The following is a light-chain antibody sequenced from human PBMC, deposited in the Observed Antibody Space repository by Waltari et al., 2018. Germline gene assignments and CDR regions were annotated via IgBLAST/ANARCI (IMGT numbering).Light chain of an antibody. CDR2: VNSDGSH. J-gene: IGLJ3*02. V-gene: IGLV4-69*01. Sequence: QLVVTQSPSASAPLVALVKPTCPLRSGHSNNIIAWLQQRPEKGPLHLMKVNSDGSHIRGDEIPGRCAGSSSGAERYLTISSLQSEDEADYYCQTGGHGTWVFGGGTKLTVL. CDR1: SGHSNNI. CDR3: QTGGHGTWV.